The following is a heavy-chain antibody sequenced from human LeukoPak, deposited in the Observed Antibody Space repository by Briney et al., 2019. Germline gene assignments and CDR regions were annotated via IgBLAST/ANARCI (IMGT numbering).Heavy chain of an antibody. V-gene: IGHV3-23*01. J-gene: IGHJ4*02. CDR1: GFTFSSYA. D-gene: IGHD6-13*01. CDR3: AKAYGYSNRGIDY. Sequence: GGSLRLSCAASGFTFSSYAMSWVRQAPGKGLEWVSGISAGGGSTYYADSVKGRFTISRDDSKNTLYLQMSSLRVDDTAVYYCAKAYGYSNRGIDYWGQGTLVTVSS. CDR2: ISAGGGST.